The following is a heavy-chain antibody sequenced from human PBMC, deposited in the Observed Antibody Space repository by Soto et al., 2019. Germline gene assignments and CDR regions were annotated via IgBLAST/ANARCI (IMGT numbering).Heavy chain of an antibody. CDR3: AHAYVGRSPS. CDR2: IYWDDSK. D-gene: IGHD1-26*01. Sequence: QITLKESGPTLVKPTQTLTLTCTFSGFSLSTDRVGVGWIRQPPGKALDWLAVIYWDDSKTYSPSLKSRLTIPQETSQNPVVLTMPNTDPVDTATDNCAHAYVGRSPSWGQGTLVTVSS. CDR1: GFSLSTDRVG. V-gene: IGHV2-5*02. J-gene: IGHJ5*02.